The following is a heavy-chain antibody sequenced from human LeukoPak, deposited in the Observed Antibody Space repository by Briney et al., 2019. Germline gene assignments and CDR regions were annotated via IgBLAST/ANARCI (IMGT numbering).Heavy chain of an antibody. D-gene: IGHD1-20*01. CDR2: NNHDGSFT. Sequence: PRGCLRLSPAAPLVTFSGYWMYSGRPAPGERLGWVSVNNHDGSFTNYADSVKGRFTISRDNAKNTLYLQLNSLRAADTGVYYCARAGSNWHVDYWGQGTLVTVSS. J-gene: IGHJ4*02. CDR1: LVTFSGYW. CDR3: ARAGSNWHVDY. V-gene: IGHV3-74*01.